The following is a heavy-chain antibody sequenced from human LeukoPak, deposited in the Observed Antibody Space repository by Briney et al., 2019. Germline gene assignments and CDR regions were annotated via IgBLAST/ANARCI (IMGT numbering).Heavy chain of an antibody. V-gene: IGHV1-18*01. CDR3: ARAPGGYCSSTSCYWVYYYYYGMDV. CDR1: GYTFTSYG. D-gene: IGHD2-2*03. CDR2: ISAYNGNT. Sequence: ASVKVSCKASGYTFTSYGISWVRQAPGQGLEWVGWISAYNGNTNYAQKLQGRVTMTTDTSTSTAYMELRSLRSDDTAVYYCARAPGGYCSSTSCYWVYYYYYGMDVWGQGTTVTVSS. J-gene: IGHJ6*02.